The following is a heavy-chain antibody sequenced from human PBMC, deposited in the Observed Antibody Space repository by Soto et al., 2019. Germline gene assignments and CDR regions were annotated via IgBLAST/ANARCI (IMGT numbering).Heavy chain of an antibody. J-gene: IGHJ4*02. CDR1: GGSISSGGYY. CDR2: IYYSGST. V-gene: IGHV4-31*03. D-gene: IGHD4-17*01. CDR3: ARDPGGDYVSGFDY. Sequence: SETLSLTCTVSGGSISSGGYYWSWIRQHPGKGLEWIGYIYYSGSTYYNPSLKSRVTISVDTSKNQFSLKLSSVTAADTAVYYCARDPGGDYVSGFDYWGQGTLVTVSS.